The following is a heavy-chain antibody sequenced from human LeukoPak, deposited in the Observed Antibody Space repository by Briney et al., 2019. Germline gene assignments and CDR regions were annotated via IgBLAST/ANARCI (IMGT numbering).Heavy chain of an antibody. CDR2: INPSGGST. D-gene: IGHD3-22*01. Sequence: ASVKVSSKASGYTFTSYYMHWVRQAPGQGLEWMGIINPSGGSTSYAQKFQGRVTMTRDTSTSTVYMELSSLRSEDTAVYYCARDSSQNYYDSSGPSGYWGQGTLVTVSS. CDR1: GYTFTSYY. J-gene: IGHJ4*02. CDR3: ARDSSQNYYDSSGPSGY. V-gene: IGHV1-46*01.